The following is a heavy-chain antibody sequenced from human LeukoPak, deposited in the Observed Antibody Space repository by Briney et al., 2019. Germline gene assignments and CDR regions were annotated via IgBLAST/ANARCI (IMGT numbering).Heavy chain of an antibody. D-gene: IGHD7-27*01. CDR1: GYGFTSYW. CDR3: ARHGTGDLIDY. Sequence: GESLKISCKGSGYGFTSYWIGWVRQVPGKGLEWMGIIYPGDSGTRHSPSFQGQVTISADKSISTAYLQWSSLKASDTAMYYCARHGTGDLIDYWGQGTLVTVSS. CDR2: IYPGDSGT. V-gene: IGHV5-51*01. J-gene: IGHJ4*02.